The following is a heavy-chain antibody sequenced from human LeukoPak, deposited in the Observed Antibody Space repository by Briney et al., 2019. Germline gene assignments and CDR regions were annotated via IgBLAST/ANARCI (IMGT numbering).Heavy chain of an antibody. V-gene: IGHV3-48*03. J-gene: IGHJ4*02. CDR2: ISSSGGTI. Sequence: GGSLRLSCAASGFTFSSYEMNWVRQAPGKGLEWVSYISSSGGTIYYADSVKGRFTISRDNSKNTLYLQMGSLRAEDMAVYYCARGGGGYREPVDYWGQGTLVIVSS. CDR1: GFTFSSYE. D-gene: IGHD3-16*02. CDR3: ARGGGGYREPVDY.